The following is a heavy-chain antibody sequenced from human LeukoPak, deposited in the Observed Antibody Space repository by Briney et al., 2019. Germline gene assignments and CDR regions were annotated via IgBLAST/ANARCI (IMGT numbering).Heavy chain of an antibody. V-gene: IGHV3-30*02. CDR2: IRHDGSYQ. D-gene: IGHD3-22*01. J-gene: IGHJ4*02. Sequence: PGGSLRLSCAAFGFTFSRYGMHWVRQTPGKGLEWVAFIRHDGSYQQYADSVKGRFTVSRDNSKDMVYLQMNSLRTEDTAVYYCAKNRDSSDYPRDFDFWGQGTLVTVSS. CDR1: GFTFSRYG. CDR3: AKNRDSSDYPRDFDF.